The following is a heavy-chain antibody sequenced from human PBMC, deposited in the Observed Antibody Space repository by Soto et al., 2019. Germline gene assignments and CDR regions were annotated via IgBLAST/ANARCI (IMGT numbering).Heavy chain of an antibody. CDR2: ISPYRGNT. V-gene: IGHV1-18*01. CDR1: GYTFSSIG. D-gene: IGHD3-10*01. Sequence: ASVKVSCKTSGYTFSSIGISWVRQAPGQGLEWMGWISPYRGNTYYAQRLQGRVTMTTDTSTSTAYMELRSLRSDDTAVYFCARDLDGSGSYYTNYWGQGTLVTVSS. CDR3: ARDLDGSGSYYTNY. J-gene: IGHJ4*02.